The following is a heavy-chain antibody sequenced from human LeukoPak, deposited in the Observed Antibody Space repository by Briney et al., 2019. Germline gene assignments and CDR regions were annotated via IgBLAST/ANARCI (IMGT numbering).Heavy chain of an antibody. CDR1: GFTFSSYW. J-gene: IGHJ3*02. V-gene: IGHV3-74*01. D-gene: IGHD3-16*01. CDR2: IHGDGSST. Sequence: GGSLRLSCAASGFTFSSYWMHWVRQAPGKGLVWVSHIHGDGSSTSYADSVKGRFTISRDNAKNALYLQMNSLRAEDTAVCYCARGAVRPWGGAFDIWGQGTMVTVSS. CDR3: ARGAVRPWGGAFDI.